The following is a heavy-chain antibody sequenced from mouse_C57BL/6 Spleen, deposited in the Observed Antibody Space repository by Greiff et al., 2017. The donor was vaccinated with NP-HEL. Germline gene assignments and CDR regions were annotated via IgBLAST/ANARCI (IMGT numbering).Heavy chain of an antibody. D-gene: IGHD1-1*01. J-gene: IGHJ1*03. Sequence: VQLQQSGPGLVAPSQSLSITCTVSGFSLTSYAISWVRQPPGKGLEWLGVIWTGGGTNYNSALKSRLSISKDNSKSQVFLKMNSLQTDDTARYYCARKGYGSSHWYFDVWGTGTTVTVSS. V-gene: IGHV2-9-1*01. CDR2: IWTGGGT. CDR1: GFSLTSYA. CDR3: ARKGYGSSHWYFDV.